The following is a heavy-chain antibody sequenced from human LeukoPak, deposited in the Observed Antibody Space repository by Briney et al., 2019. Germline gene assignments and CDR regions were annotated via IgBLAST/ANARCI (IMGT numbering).Heavy chain of an antibody. D-gene: IGHD3-9*01. Sequence: PGGSLRLSCAASGFTFNNYGMHWVRQAPGKGLEWVAVISFDGKVDYYADSVKGRFTISRDNSKNTLYLQMNTLRVEDTAVYYCTRDLMDYDVSTGLHHYYMDVWGQGTTVTVSS. CDR2: ISFDGKVD. V-gene: IGHV3-30*03. CDR1: GFTFNNYG. J-gene: IGHJ6*02. CDR3: TRDLMDYDVSTGLHHYYMDV.